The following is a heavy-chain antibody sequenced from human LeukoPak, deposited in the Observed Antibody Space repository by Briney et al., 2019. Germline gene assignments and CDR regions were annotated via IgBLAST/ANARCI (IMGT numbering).Heavy chain of an antibody. Sequence: SETLSLTCTVSGGSISRYYWSWIRQPPGKGLEWIGYIYYSGSTNYNPSLKSRVTISVDTSKNQFSLKLTSVTAADTAVYYCAEGGQWLRVWGQGTLVTVSS. V-gene: IGHV4-59*12. CDR3: AEGGQWLRV. CDR2: IYYSGST. D-gene: IGHD6-19*01. J-gene: IGHJ4*02. CDR1: GGSISRYY.